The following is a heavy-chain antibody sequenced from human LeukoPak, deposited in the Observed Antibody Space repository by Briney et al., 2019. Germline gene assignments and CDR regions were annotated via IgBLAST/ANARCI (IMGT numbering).Heavy chain of an antibody. Sequence: ASVKVSCTASGYIFTSYYMHWVRQAPGQGLEWMGIINPSGGSTSYGQKFQGRVTMTRDTSTSTVYMELSSLRIEDTAVYFCARGGGYNFGPAAYWGQGTLVTVSS. CDR2: INPSGGST. CDR3: ARGGGYNFGPAAY. D-gene: IGHD5-18*01. J-gene: IGHJ1*01. CDR1: GYIFTSYY. V-gene: IGHV1-46*01.